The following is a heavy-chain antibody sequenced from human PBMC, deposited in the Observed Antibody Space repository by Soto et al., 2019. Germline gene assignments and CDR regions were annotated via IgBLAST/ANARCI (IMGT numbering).Heavy chain of an antibody. J-gene: IGHJ6*02. D-gene: IGHD5-12*01. CDR3: VRQGIDYLHGLVEV. CDR2: VYYTGDT. CDR1: SGPSRSHN. Sequence: QVQVQQSGPGLVKPSETLSLTCTVSSGPSRSHNWGWIRQPPGRGLEWIGYVYYTGDTSYNPSLKSRVTRSADTSTNHISLTLRSVTAADTAVYYCVRQGIDYLHGLVEVWGQGTTVSVSS. V-gene: IGHV4-59*08.